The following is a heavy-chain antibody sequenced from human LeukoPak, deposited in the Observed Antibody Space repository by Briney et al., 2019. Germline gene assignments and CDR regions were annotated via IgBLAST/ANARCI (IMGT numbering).Heavy chain of an antibody. V-gene: IGHV1-46*01. CDR2: INPSGGST. CDR3: ARDRDIVSRSRGPSSVDY. D-gene: IGHD5-12*01. J-gene: IGHJ4*02. CDR1: GYTFTSYG. Sequence: ASVKVSCKASGYTFTSYGISWVRQAPGQGLEWMGIINPSGGSTSYAQKFQGRVTMTRDTSTSTVYMELSSLRSEDTAVYYCARDRDIVSRSRGPSSVDYWGQGTLVTVSS.